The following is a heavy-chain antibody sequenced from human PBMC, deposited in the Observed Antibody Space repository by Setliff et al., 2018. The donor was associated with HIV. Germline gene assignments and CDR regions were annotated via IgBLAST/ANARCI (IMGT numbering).Heavy chain of an antibody. CDR1: GFTFSNFG. CDR3: AKSADLDTWYNYFDS. Sequence: SCAASGFTFSNFGMHWVRQAPGKGLEWVAVIHYDGNGNYYADSVKGRFTVSRDNSKNTVYLQMKRLRAEDTALYYCAKSADLDTWYNYFDSWGQGTLVTVSS. J-gene: IGHJ4*02. CDR2: IHYDGNGN. D-gene: IGHD1-20*01. V-gene: IGHV3-33*06.